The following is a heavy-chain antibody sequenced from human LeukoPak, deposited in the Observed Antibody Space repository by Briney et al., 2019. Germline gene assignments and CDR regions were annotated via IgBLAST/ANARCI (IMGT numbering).Heavy chain of an antibody. Sequence: PGRSLRLSCAASGFTFSSYGMHWVRQAPGKGLVWVAVISYDGSNKYYADSVKGRFTISRDNSKNTLYLQMNSLRAEDTAVYYCAKDGHSGYDHWGQGTLVTVFS. CDR3: AKDGHSGYDH. D-gene: IGHD5-12*01. V-gene: IGHV3-30*18. J-gene: IGHJ4*02. CDR2: ISYDGSNK. CDR1: GFTFSSYG.